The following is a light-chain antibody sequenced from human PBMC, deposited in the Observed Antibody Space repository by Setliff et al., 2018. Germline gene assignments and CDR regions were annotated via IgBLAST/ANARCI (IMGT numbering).Light chain of an antibody. CDR3: QTWGTGIPPYV. V-gene: IGLV4-69*01. J-gene: IGLJ1*01. CDR1: SGHSSYA. CDR2: VNSDGSH. Sequence: QPVLTQSPSASASLGASVKLTCTLSSGHSSYAIAWHQQQPEKGPRYLMKVNSDGSHIKGDGIPDRFSGSSSGAERYLTISSLQSEDEADYYCQTWGTGIPPYVFRPGTKVTVL.